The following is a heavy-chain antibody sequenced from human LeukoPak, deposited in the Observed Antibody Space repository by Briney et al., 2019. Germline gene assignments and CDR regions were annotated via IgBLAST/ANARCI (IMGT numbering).Heavy chain of an antibody. V-gene: IGHV4-4*09. J-gene: IGHJ4*02. CDR1: GGSMSSYY. CDR3: ARGSYSSGYYRY. CDR2: IYTSGST. Sequence: PSETLSLTCTVSGGSMSSYYWSWIRQPPGKGLEWIGYIYTSGSTNYNPSLKSRVTISVDTSKNQFSLKLSSVTAADTAVYYSARGSYSSGYYRYWGQGTLVTVSS. D-gene: IGHD3-22*01.